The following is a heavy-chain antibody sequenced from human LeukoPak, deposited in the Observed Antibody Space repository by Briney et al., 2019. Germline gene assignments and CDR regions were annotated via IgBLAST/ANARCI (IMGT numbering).Heavy chain of an antibody. CDR1: GYTFTGYY. V-gene: IGHV1-2*02. CDR3: ARDSWARGVIFDC. Sequence: GASVKVSCKASGYTFTGYYMHWVRQAPGQGLEWMGWINPNSGGTNYAQKFQGRVTMTRDTSISTAYMELSRLRSDDTAVYYCARDSWARGVIFDCWGQGTLVTVSS. CDR2: INPNSGGT. D-gene: IGHD3-10*01. J-gene: IGHJ4*02.